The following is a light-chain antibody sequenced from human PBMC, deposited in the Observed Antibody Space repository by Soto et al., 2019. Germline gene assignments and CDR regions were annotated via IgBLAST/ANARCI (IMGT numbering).Light chain of an antibody. Sequence: EIVWTQSPGTLSLSPGERATLSCRASQSVSSSYLAWYQQKPGQAPRPLIYGASSRAIGIPDRFSGSGSGTDFTLTISRLEPEDFAVYYCQQYGRSPWTFGQGTKGEIK. CDR3: QQYGRSPWT. CDR2: GAS. J-gene: IGKJ1*01. V-gene: IGKV3-20*01. CDR1: QSVSSSY.